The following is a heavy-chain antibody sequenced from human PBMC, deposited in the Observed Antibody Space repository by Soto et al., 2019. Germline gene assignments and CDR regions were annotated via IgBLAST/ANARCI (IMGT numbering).Heavy chain of an antibody. V-gene: IGHV3-48*03. D-gene: IGHD5-12*01. CDR2: ISSSGSTI. CDR3: ARDGGASGYAEFYYYYGMDV. CDR1: GFTFSSYE. J-gene: IGHJ6*02. Sequence: VGSLRLSCAASGFTFSSYEMNWVRQAPGKGLEWVSYISSSGSTIYYADSVKGRFTISRDNAKNSLYLQMNSLRAEDTAVYYCARDGGASGYAEFYYYYGMDVWGQGTTVTVSS.